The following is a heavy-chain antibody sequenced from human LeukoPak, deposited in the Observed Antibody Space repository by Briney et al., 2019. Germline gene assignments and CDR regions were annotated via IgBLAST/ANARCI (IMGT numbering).Heavy chain of an antibody. V-gene: IGHV4-38-2*02. Sequence: PSETLSLTCTVSGYSISSGYYWGWIRQPPGKGLEWIGSIYHSGSTYYNPSLKSRVTISVDTSKNQFSLKLSSVTAADTAVYYCARDARSSGWYRYYYGMDVWGQGTTVTVSS. CDR3: ARDARSSGWYRYYYGMDV. CDR1: GYSISSGYY. D-gene: IGHD6-19*01. CDR2: IYHSGST. J-gene: IGHJ6*02.